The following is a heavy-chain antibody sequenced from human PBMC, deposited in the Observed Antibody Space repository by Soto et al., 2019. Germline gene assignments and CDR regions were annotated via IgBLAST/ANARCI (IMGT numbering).Heavy chain of an antibody. J-gene: IGHJ4*02. D-gene: IGHD6-13*01. CDR2: ISGSGGST. CDR3: AKRFGRQLVNLGGWHSYYFDY. Sequence: EVQLLESGGGLVQPGGSLRLSCAASGFTFSSYAMSWVRQAPGKGLEWVSAISGSGGSTYYADSVKGRFTISRDNSKNTLYLQMNSLRAEDTAVYYCAKRFGRQLVNLGGWHSYYFDYWGQGTLVTVSS. CDR1: GFTFSSYA. V-gene: IGHV3-23*01.